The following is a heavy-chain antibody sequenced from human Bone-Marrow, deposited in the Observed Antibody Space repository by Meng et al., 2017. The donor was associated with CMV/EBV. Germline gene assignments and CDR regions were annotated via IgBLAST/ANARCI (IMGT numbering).Heavy chain of an antibody. V-gene: IGHV1-2*02. D-gene: IGHD2-2*01. J-gene: IGHJ4*02. CDR3: ASGRYCSSTSCYFDY. CDR1: GYTFTAYY. CDR2: VNPDSGGT. Sequence: ASVKVSCKASGYTFTAYYIHWVRQAPGQGLKWLGWVNPDSGGTKHAQKFQGRVTMTRDTSISTAYMELNRLRSDDTAVYYCASGRYCSSTSCYFDYWGQGTLVTVSS.